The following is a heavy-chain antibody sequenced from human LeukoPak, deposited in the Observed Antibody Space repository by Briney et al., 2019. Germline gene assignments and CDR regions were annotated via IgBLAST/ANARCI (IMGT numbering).Heavy chain of an antibody. CDR1: GFTFSSYS. V-gene: IGHV3-48*01. J-gene: IGHJ4*02. CDR2: ISSSSSTI. Sequence: GGSLRLSCAASGFTFSSYSMNWVRQAPGKGLEWVSYISSSSSTIYYADSVKGRFTISRDNAKNSLYLQMNSLRAGDTAVYYCAREKASTTGTTDYDYWGQGTLVTVSS. D-gene: IGHD1-1*01. CDR3: AREKASTTGTTDYDY.